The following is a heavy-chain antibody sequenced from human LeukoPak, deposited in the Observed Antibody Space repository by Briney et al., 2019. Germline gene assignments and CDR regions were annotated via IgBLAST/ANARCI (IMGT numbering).Heavy chain of an antibody. Sequence: SETLSLTCAVSGGSFSGYYWSWIRQPPGKGLEWIGEINHSGSTNYNPSLKSRVTISVDTSKNQFSLKLSSVTAADTAVYYCARLNLLYSSGWYFDYWGQGTLVTVSS. J-gene: IGHJ4*02. CDR2: INHSGST. CDR3: ARLNLLYSSGWYFDY. D-gene: IGHD6-19*01. CDR1: GGSFSGYY. V-gene: IGHV4-34*01.